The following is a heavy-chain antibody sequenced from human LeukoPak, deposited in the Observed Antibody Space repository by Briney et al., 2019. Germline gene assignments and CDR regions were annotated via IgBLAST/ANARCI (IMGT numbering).Heavy chain of an antibody. V-gene: IGHV4-34*01. J-gene: IGHJ6*03. D-gene: IGHD3-22*01. CDR2: INRSGST. Sequence: PSETLSLTCAVYGGSFSGYYWSWIRQPPGKGLEWIGEINRSGSTNYNPSLKSRVTISVDTSKNQFSLKLSSVTAADTAVYYCARAAYTYYYDSSGYGRACYYYYMDVWGKGTTVTVSS. CDR3: ARAAYTYYYDSSGYGRACYYYYMDV. CDR1: GGSFSGYY.